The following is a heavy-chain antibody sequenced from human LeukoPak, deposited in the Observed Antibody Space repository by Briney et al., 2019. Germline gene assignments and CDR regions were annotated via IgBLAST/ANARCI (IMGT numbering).Heavy chain of an antibody. V-gene: IGHV3-23*01. Sequence: QSGGSLRLSCAASGFTFNTYAMTWVRQAPGKGLEWVSAISASGGSTYYADSVKGRFTISRDNSKNTLYLQMNSLRADDTAIYYCAKDRAAYGDTPPFDYWGQGTLVTVSS. CDR3: AKDRAAYGDTPPFDY. CDR2: ISASGGST. CDR1: GFTFNTYA. D-gene: IGHD4-17*01. J-gene: IGHJ4*02.